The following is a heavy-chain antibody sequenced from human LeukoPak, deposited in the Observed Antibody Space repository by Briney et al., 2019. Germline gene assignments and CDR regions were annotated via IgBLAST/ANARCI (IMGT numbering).Heavy chain of an antibody. J-gene: IGHJ6*02. Sequence: GESLRISCKGSGYSFTSYWISWVRQMPGKGLEWMGRIDPSDSYTNYSPSFQGHVTISADKSISTAYLQWSSLKASDTAMYYCARLMPGIAAGGGMDVWGQGTTVTVSS. D-gene: IGHD6-13*01. CDR2: IDPSDSYT. CDR1: GYSFTSYW. CDR3: ARLMPGIAAGGGMDV. V-gene: IGHV5-10-1*01.